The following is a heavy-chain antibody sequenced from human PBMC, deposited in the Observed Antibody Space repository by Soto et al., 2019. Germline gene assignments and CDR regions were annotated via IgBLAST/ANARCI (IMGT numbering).Heavy chain of an antibody. J-gene: IGHJ4*02. V-gene: IGHV3-21*01. Sequence: EVQLVESGGGLVKPGGSLRLSCAASGFTFSSYSMNWVRQAPGKGLEWVSSISSSSSYIYYADSVKGRFTISRDNAKNSLYLQMNSLRAEDTAVYYCARVDSGGWSWGYWGQGTLVTVSS. CDR1: GFTFSSYS. CDR3: ARVDSGGWSWGY. D-gene: IGHD6-19*01. CDR2: ISSSSSYI.